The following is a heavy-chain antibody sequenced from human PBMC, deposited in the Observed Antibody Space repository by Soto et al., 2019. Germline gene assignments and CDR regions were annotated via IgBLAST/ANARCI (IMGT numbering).Heavy chain of an antibody. CDR2: IYYSGST. Sequence: PSETLSLTCTVSGGSISSGGYYWSWIRQPPGKGLEWIGYIYYSGSTYYNPSLKSRVTISVDTSKNQFSLKLSSVTAADTAVYYCAREYSSSWDVDYWGQGTLVTVSS. V-gene: IGHV4-30-4*08. CDR3: AREYSSSWDVDY. D-gene: IGHD6-13*01. CDR1: GGSISSGGYY. J-gene: IGHJ4*02.